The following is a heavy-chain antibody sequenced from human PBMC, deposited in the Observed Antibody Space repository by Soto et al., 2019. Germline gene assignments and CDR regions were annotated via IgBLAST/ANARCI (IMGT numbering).Heavy chain of an antibody. V-gene: IGHV3-7*01. CDR1: GFTFSSYW. CDR3: ARGPADYYYYYYMDV. Sequence: PGGSLRLSCAASGFTFSSYWMSWVRQAPGKGLEWVANIKQDGSEKYYVDSVKGRFTISRDNAKNSLYLQMNSLRAEDTAVYYRARGPADYYYYYYMDVWGKGTTVTVS. J-gene: IGHJ6*03. CDR2: IKQDGSEK.